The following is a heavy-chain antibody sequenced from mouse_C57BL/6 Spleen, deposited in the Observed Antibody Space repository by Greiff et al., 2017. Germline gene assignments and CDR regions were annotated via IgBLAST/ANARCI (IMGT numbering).Heavy chain of an antibody. CDR1: GYSITSGYY. CDR3: ARDGRQGFAY. D-gene: IGHD2-12*01. CDR2: ISYDGSN. J-gene: IGHJ3*01. Sequence: EVKLQESGPGLVKPSQSLSLTCSVTGYSITSGYYWNWIRQFPGNKLEWMGYISYDGSNNYNPSLKNRISITRDTSKNQFFLKLNSVTTEDTATYYCARDGRQGFAYWGQGTLVTVSA. V-gene: IGHV3-6*01.